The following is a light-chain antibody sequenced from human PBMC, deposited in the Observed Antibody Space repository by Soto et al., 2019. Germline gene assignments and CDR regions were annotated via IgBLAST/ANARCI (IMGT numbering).Light chain of an antibody. J-gene: IGKJ1*01. CDR1: QSVSSN. Sequence: EIVMTQSPATLSVSPGERATLSCRASQSVSSNLAWYQQKPGQAPRLLIYGASTRATGITARFSGSGSGTEVTLTIGSLQYEAFEIYYCQQYNNCPPWTFGQGTKVEIK. V-gene: IGKV3-15*01. CDR2: GAS. CDR3: QQYNNCPPWT.